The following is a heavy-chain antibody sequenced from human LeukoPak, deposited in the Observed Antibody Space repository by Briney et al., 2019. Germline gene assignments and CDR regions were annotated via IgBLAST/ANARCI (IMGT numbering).Heavy chain of an antibody. V-gene: IGHV3-30*02. J-gene: IGHJ6*03. CDR3: ASSHSSSSALSYYYYYMDV. D-gene: IGHD6-6*01. CDR2: IRYDGSNK. Sequence: GGSLRLSCAASGFTFSSYGMHWVRQAPGKGLEWVAFIRYDGSNKYYADSVKGRFTISRDNSKNTLYLQMNSLRAEDTAVYYCASSHSSSSALSYYYYYMDVWGKGTTVTVSS. CDR1: GFTFSSYG.